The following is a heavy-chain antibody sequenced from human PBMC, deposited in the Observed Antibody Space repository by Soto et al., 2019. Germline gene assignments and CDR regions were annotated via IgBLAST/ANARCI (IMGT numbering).Heavy chain of an antibody. D-gene: IGHD4-4*01. CDR2: ISWNSDNI. Sequence: GGSPRLSCAASGFTFDDYAMHWVRQAPGKGLEWVSGISWNSDNIVYADSVKGRFTISRDNAKNSLYLQMNSLRAEDTALYYCAKDLYSNYGDAFDIWGQGTMVTVSS. CDR3: AKDLYSNYGDAFDI. J-gene: IGHJ3*02. CDR1: GFTFDDYA. V-gene: IGHV3-9*01.